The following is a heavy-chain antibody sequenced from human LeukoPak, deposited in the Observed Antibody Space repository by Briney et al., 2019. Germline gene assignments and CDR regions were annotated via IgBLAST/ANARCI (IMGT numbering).Heavy chain of an antibody. J-gene: IGHJ4*02. CDR3: ASLPNYYDSSGYAY. CDR2: IIPIFGTA. D-gene: IGHD3-22*01. CDR1: GGTFSSYA. Sequence: ASVKVSCKASGGTFSSYAISWVRQAPGQGLEWMGGIIPIFGTANYAQKFQGRVTITADKSTSTAYMELSSLRSEDTAVYYCASLPNYYDSSGYAYWGQGTLVTVSS. V-gene: IGHV1-69*06.